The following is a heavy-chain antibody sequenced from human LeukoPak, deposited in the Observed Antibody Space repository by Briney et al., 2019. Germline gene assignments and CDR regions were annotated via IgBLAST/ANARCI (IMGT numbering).Heavy chain of an antibody. CDR1: GFTFSSYS. Sequence: GGSLRLSCVASGFTFSSYSMNWVRQAPGKGLEWVSSVSSSSSYIYYADSVKGRFTISRDNAKNSLYLQMNSLRAEDTAVYYWARARCGEGGYYFDYWGQGTLVTVS. CDR3: ARARCGEGGYYFDY. D-gene: IGHD3-10*01. V-gene: IGHV3-21*01. J-gene: IGHJ4*02. CDR2: VSSSSSYI.